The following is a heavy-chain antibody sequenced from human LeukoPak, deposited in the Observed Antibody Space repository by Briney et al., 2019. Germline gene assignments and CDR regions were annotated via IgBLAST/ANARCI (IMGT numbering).Heavy chain of an antibody. Sequence: PGGSLRLSCAASGFTFSSHAMSWVRQAPGKGLEWVSAISGSGGSTYYADSVKGRFTISRDNSKNTLYLQMNSLRAEDTAVYYCATDYYDSSGYYYAHQGGSEYFQHWGQGTLVTVSS. CDR1: GFTFSSHA. CDR2: ISGSGGST. V-gene: IGHV3-23*01. D-gene: IGHD3-22*01. CDR3: ATDYYDSSGYYYAHQGGSEYFQH. J-gene: IGHJ1*01.